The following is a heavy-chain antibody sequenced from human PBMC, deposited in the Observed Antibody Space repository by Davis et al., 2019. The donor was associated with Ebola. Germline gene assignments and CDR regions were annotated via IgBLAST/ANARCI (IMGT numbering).Heavy chain of an antibody. CDR1: GGSISSSNW. J-gene: IGHJ4*02. V-gene: IGHV4-4*02. CDR2: IYHSGST. D-gene: IGHD3-10*01. CDR3: ARLYGSGSYYFDY. Sequence: SETLSLTCAVSGGSISSSNWWSWVRQPPGKGLEWIGEIYHSGSTNYNPSLKSRVTISVDKSKNQFSLKLSSVTAADTAVYYCARLYGSGSYYFDYWGQGTLVTVSS.